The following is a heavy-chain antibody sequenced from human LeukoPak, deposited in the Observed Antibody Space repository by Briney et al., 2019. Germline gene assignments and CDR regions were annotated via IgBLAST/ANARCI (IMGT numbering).Heavy chain of an antibody. CDR3: AREHYGSGSYYSGYYFDY. CDR2: INWNGGST. D-gene: IGHD3-10*01. J-gene: IGHJ4*02. CDR1: GFTFDDYG. Sequence: GGSLRLSCAASGFTFDDYGMTWVRHAPGKGLEWVSGINWNGGSTGYADSMKGRFTISRDNAKNSLYLQMNSLRAEDTALYYCAREHYGSGSYYSGYYFDYWGQGTLVTVSS. V-gene: IGHV3-20*04.